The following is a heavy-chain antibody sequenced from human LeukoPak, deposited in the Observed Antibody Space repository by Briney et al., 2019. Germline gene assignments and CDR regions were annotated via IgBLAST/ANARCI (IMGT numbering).Heavy chain of an antibody. J-gene: IGHJ4*02. CDR3: ADRGRSGSWYYFDY. CDR1: GFTFSSYS. Sequence: GRSLRLSCAASGFTFSSYSMSWVRQEPGKGLECVSVVSGSGGSTYYAHAVKGRFTISRDNSKNTLYLQFISLRAEYTAVYYCADRGRSGSWYYFDYWGQGTLVTVSS. D-gene: IGHD6-13*01. V-gene: IGHV3-23*01. CDR2: VSGSGGST.